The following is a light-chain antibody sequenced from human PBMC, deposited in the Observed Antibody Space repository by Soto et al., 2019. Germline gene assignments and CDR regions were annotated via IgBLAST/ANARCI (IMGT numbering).Light chain of an antibody. CDR1: QFVSSTY. J-gene: IGKJ4*01. CDR3: QQYGISPFT. CDR2: GAS. Sequence: EVVLTQSPGTLSLSPGARATLSCRASQFVSSTYLAWYQQRPGQAPRLLIYGASSRATGIPDRFSGGGSETDFTLTISRLESEDSAVYYCQQYGISPFTFGGGTTVEI. V-gene: IGKV3-20*01.